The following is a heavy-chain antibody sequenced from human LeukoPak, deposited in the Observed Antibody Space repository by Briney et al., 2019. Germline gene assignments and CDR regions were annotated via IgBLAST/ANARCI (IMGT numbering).Heavy chain of an antibody. CDR1: GFTVSSNY. V-gene: IGHV3-66*01. CDR3: ADDPMYYDERNDAFDI. D-gene: IGHD3-3*01. J-gene: IGHJ3*02. CDR2: IYGSGDT. Sequence: GGSLRLSCAASGFTVSSNYMSWVRQAPGKGLEWVSIIYGSGDTCYADSVKGRFTISRDNSKNTLYLQMNSLRAEDTAVYYCADDPMYYDERNDAFDIWGQGTMVTVSS.